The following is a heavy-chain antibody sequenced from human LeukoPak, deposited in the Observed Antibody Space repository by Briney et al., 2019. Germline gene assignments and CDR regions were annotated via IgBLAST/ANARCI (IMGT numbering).Heavy chain of an antibody. J-gene: IGHJ4*02. V-gene: IGHV3-74*01. CDR3: VRDFRSADY. Sequence: GGSLRLSCAASGFTFSTYCMHWVRQAPGKGPMWVSRICPDGTVTNYADSVKARFIIPRDNARNTVYLQMNSLRVEDTAVYYFVRDFRSADYWGQGTLVTVSS. CDR2: ICPDGTVT. CDR1: GFTFSTYC.